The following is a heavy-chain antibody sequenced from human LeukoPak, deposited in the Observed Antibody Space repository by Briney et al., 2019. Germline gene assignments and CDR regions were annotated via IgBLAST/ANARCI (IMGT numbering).Heavy chain of an antibody. D-gene: IGHD2-2*01. J-gene: IGHJ5*02. CDR2: INADGSGT. Sequence: PGGSLRLSCAASGFTFSSHWMHWVRQAPEKGLMGVAHINADGSGTYYAASVKGRLTISRDNAQSTLYLQMHSLTAEDTAVYYCVRGALRDCSYTSCTRGNWFDPWGQGTLVTVSS. CDR1: GFTFSSHW. V-gene: IGHV3-74*01. CDR3: VRGALRDCSYTSCTRGNWFDP.